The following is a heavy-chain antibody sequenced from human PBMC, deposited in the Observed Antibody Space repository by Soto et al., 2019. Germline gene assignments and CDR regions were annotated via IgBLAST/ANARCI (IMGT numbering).Heavy chain of an antibody. CDR3: ARFPPDTAMGNDRDDY. CDR2: ISAYNGNT. J-gene: IGHJ4*02. Sequence: ASVKVSCKASGYTFTSYGISWVRQAPGQGLEWMGWISAYNGNTNYAQRLQGRVTMTTDTSTSTAYMELRSLRSDDTAMYYCARFPPDTAMGNDRDDYWGQGTLVTVSS. V-gene: IGHV1-18*01. D-gene: IGHD5-18*01. CDR1: GYTFTSYG.